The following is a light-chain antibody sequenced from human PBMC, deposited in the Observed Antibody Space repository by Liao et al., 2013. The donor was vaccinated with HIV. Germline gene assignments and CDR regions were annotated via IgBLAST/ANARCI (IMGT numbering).Light chain of an antibody. V-gene: IGLV3-27*01. CDR1: VLANKY. CDR2: KDS. CDR3: QVWDSSSDHHYV. J-gene: IGLJ1*01. Sequence: SYELTQPSSVSVSPGQTARITCSGDVLANKYARWVQQKPGQAPVLVIYKDSERPSGIPERFSGSNSGNTATLTISRVEAGDEADYYCQVWDSSSDHHYVFGTGTKVTVL.